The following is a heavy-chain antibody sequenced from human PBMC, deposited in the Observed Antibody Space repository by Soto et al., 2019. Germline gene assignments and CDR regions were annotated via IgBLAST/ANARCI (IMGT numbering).Heavy chain of an antibody. J-gene: IGHJ4*02. CDR1: GYTFTNYD. V-gene: IGHV1-8*01. D-gene: IGHD4-17*01. CDR3: VRVYGDIDY. Sequence: ASVKVSCKASGYTFTNYDINWVRQATGQGLEWMGWMNPKSGNTGSAQQFQGRVILTRSTSISTAYMELGSLRSEYTDVYECVRVYGDIDYWGQGTLVTVSS. CDR2: MNPKSGNT.